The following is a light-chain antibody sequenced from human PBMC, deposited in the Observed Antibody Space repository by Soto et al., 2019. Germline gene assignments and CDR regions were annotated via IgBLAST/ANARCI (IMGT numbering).Light chain of an antibody. CDR3: SAWDDILSGPV. Sequence: QSVLTQPPSASGTPGQRVTISCSGTTSNIGTNYVYWYQQLPGMAPKLVMYSTDRRPSGVPGRFSGSKSGTSAFLAITGLRSEDEANYYCSAWDDILSGPVFGGGTQLTVL. CDR1: TSNIGTNY. CDR2: STD. V-gene: IGLV1-47*02. J-gene: IGLJ2*01.